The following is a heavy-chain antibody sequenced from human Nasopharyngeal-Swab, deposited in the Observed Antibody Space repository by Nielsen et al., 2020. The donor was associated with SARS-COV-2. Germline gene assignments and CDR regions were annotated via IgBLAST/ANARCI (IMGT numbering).Heavy chain of an antibody. D-gene: IGHD5-18*01. CDR2: ISAYNGNT. Sequence: WARHAPGQGLEWMGWISAYNGNTNYAQKLQGRVTMTTDISTSTAYMELRSLRSDDTAVYYCARDLRYSYGTEPFDYWGQGTLVTVSS. CDR3: ARDLRYSYGTEPFDY. V-gene: IGHV1-18*01. J-gene: IGHJ4*02.